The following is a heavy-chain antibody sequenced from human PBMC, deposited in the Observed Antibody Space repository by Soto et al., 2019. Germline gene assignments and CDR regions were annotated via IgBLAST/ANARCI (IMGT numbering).Heavy chain of an antibody. J-gene: IGHJ6*02. Sequence: EVQLLESGGGLVQPGESLRLSCAASGFTFSSYAMSWVRQAPGKGLEWVSVISGSDDSTYYADSVKGRFTISRDNSKNTLYLQMKRLKAEGTAVYYLAKKSRPATICFWGQGTPVNV. CDR2: ISGSDDST. D-gene: IGHD2-21*01. CDR1: GFTFSSYA. CDR3: AKKSRPATICF. V-gene: IGHV3-23*01.